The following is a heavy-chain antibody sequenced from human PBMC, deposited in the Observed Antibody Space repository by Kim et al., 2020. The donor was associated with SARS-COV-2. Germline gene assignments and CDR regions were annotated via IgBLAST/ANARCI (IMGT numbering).Heavy chain of an antibody. CDR3: ARVGGDYGDLYYFDY. CDR2: ISYDGSNK. V-gene: IGHV3-33*05. Sequence: GGSLRLSCAASGFTFSSYGMHWVRQAPGKGLEWVAVISYDGSNKYYADSVKGRFTISRDNSKNTLYLQMNSLRAEDTAVYYCARVGGDYGDLYYFDYWGQGTLVTASS. CDR1: GFTFSSYG. D-gene: IGHD4-17*01. J-gene: IGHJ4*02.